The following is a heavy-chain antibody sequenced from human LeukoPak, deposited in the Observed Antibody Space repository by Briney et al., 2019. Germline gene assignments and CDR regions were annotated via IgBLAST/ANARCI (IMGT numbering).Heavy chain of an antibody. CDR2: INGRGTYI. D-gene: IGHD1-1*01. CDR1: GFTFSDYF. CDR3: ARERPNNYYYYGMDV. J-gene: IGHJ6*02. V-gene: IGHV3-11*06. Sequence: GGSLRLSCAASGFTFSDYFMSWVRQAPGKGLEWLSYINGRGTYIDYAESLKGRFTISRDNSKNTLYLQMNSLRAEDTAVYYCARERPNNYYYYGMDVWGQGTTVTVSS.